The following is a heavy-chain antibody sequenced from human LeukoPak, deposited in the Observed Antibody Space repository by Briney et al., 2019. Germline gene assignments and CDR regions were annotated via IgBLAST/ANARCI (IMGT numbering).Heavy chain of an antibody. J-gene: IGHJ4*02. CDR2: INQDGSEK. Sequence: GGSLRLSCAASGFTFINYWTTWVRQAPGKGLEWVANINQDGSEKYYVDSVKGRFTISRVNAKNSLYLQMNSLRAEDTAVYYCARNSGGSSDYWGQGTLVTVSS. D-gene: IGHD1-26*01. CDR1: GFTFINYW. CDR3: ARNSGGSSDY. V-gene: IGHV3-7*01.